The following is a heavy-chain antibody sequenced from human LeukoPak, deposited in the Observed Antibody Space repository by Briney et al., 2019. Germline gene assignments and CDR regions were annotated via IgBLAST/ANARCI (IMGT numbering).Heavy chain of an antibody. D-gene: IGHD6-19*01. CDR1: GFTFSSYW. J-gene: IGHJ4*02. Sequence: PGGSLRLSCAASGFTFSSYWMHWVRQAPGKGLVWVSRINSDGSSTSYADSVKGRFTISRDNAKNTLYLQMGSLRAEDMAVYYCVRGGGRYSSLLDYWGQGTLVTVSS. CDR3: VRGGGRYSSLLDY. V-gene: IGHV3-74*01. CDR2: INSDGSST.